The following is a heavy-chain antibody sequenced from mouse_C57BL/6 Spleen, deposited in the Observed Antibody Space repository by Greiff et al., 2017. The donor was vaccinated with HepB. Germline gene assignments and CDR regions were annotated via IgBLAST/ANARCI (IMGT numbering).Heavy chain of an antibody. J-gene: IGHJ3*01. Sequence: VQLQQSGAELVKPGTSVKLSCKASGYTFTKYTIGWVKQRSGHGLEWIGCFYPGGGNTKYNENFKDKETLTADKSSSTDYMVLSSMTSDDSAVYSCARHEGRYLGFADWGKG. V-gene: IGHV1-62-2*01. CDR2: FYPGGGNT. CDR1: GYTFTKYT. CDR3: ARHEGRYLGFAD.